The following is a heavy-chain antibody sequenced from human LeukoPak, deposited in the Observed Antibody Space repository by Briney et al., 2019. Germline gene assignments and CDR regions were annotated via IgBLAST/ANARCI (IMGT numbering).Heavy chain of an antibody. V-gene: IGHV1-2*02. J-gene: IGHJ4*02. D-gene: IGHD3-22*01. CDR2: INPNSGGT. Sequence: ASVKVSCKTSGYTFTAYYMHWVRQAPGQGLEWMGWINPNSGGTKYAQKFQGRVTMTWDTSISTAYMELSRLRSDDTAVYFCARAGYDISGCYPFDYWGQGTLVTV. CDR3: ARAGYDISGCYPFDY. CDR1: GYTFTAYY.